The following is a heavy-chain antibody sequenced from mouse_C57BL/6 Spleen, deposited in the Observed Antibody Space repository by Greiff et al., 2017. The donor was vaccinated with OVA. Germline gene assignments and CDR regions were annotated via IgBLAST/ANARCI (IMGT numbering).Heavy chain of an antibody. D-gene: IGHD2-4*01. V-gene: IGHV1-55*01. CDR1: GYTFTSYW. CDR3: ARSHDYFAYLDY. CDR2: IYPGSGST. Sequence: QVQLQQPGAELVKPGASVKMSCKASGYTFTSYWITWVKQRPGQGLEWIGDIYPGSGSTNYNEKFKSKATLTVDTSSSTAYMQLSSLTSEDSAVYDCARSHDYFAYLDYWGQGTTLTVSS. J-gene: IGHJ2*01.